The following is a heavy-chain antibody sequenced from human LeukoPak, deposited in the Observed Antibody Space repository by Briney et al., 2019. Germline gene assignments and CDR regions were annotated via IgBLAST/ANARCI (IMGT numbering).Heavy chain of an antibody. V-gene: IGHV4-59*01. J-gene: IGHJ6*02. CDR2: IYSSGTT. CDR1: GGTISGYY. Sequence: SETLSLTCTVSGGTISGYYWSWIRQSPGKGLEWIGHIYSSGTTNYSPSLESRVTISVDTSKNQFSLKLSSVTAADTAVYYCAKGGSTNFYYGDVWGQGTTVTVSS. D-gene: IGHD2/OR15-2a*01. CDR3: AKGGSTNFYYGDV.